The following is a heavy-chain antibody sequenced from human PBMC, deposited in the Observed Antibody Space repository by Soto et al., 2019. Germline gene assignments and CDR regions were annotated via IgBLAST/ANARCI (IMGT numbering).Heavy chain of an antibody. V-gene: IGHV3-23*01. D-gene: IGHD6-6*01. J-gene: IGHJ4*02. CDR1: GFTFSSYA. Sequence: EVQLLESGGGLVQPGESLRLSCAASGFTFSSYAMSWVRQAPGKGLEWVSVISGSDDSTYYADSVKGRFTISRDNSKNTLNLQMNSLRAEDTAGYYCAKRSSSSTFDYWGQGTLVTVSS. CDR3: AKRSSSSTFDY. CDR2: ISGSDDST.